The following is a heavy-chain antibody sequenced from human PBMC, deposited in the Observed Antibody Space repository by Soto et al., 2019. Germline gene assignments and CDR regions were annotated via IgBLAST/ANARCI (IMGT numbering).Heavy chain of an antibody. Sequence: QVQLVQSGAEVKKPGSSVKVSCKASGYTFTSDDINWVLQATGQGLEWMGWMNPYSGDTGYAQKFPGRVTMTRDTSISTAYMELSSLSSEDTAVYYCARGVAAAGTDWFDPWGQGTLVTVSS. CDR1: GYTFTSDD. CDR3: ARGVAAAGTDWFDP. D-gene: IGHD6-13*01. CDR2: MNPYSGDT. V-gene: IGHV1-8*01. J-gene: IGHJ5*02.